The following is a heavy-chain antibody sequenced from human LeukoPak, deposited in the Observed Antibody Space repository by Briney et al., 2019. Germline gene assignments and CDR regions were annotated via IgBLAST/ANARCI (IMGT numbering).Heavy chain of an antibody. Sequence: PSETLSLTCTASGGSIRSYYWSWIRQPPGKGLEWIGSIYYSGTTNYNPSLKSRVTISVDTSKNQFSLKLSSVTAADTAVYYCARGFTLFDPWGQGTLVTVSS. CDR1: GGSIRSYY. D-gene: IGHD2/OR15-2a*01. CDR3: ARGFTLFDP. V-gene: IGHV4-59*01. CDR2: IYYSGTT. J-gene: IGHJ5*02.